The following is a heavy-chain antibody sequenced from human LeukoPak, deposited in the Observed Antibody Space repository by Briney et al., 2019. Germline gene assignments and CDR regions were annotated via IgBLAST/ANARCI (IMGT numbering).Heavy chain of an antibody. CDR2: INPNSGGT. CDR3: ARGPGSGWGFGY. J-gene: IGHJ4*02. CDR1: GYTFTGYY. D-gene: IGHD6-19*01. Sequence: GASVKVSCKASGYTFTGYYIHWVRQAPGQGLEWMGWINPNSGGTNYAQKFQGRVTMTRDTSTSTVYMELSSLRSEDTAVYYCARGPGSGWGFGYWGQGTLVTVSS. V-gene: IGHV1-2*02.